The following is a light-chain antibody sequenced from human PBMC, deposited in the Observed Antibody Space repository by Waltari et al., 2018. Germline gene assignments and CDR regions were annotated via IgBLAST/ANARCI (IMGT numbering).Light chain of an antibody. V-gene: IGLV2-23*01. CDR3: CSYADSSTLV. CDR2: DGS. J-gene: IGLJ3*02. Sequence: QSALTQPASVSGFPGQSITISCTGTRSDVGSYNLVSWYQQYPGKAPKLMIYDGSKRPSGVSNRLSGSKSGNTASLTISGLQAEDEADYYCCSYADSSTLVFGGGTKLTVL. CDR1: RSDVGSYNL.